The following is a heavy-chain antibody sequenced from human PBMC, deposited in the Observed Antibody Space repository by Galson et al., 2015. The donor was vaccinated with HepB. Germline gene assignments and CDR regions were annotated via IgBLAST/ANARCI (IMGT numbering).Heavy chain of an antibody. CDR1: GFTFSSYS. CDR3: ARGSVHGNFDY. Sequence: SLRLSCAASGFTFSSYSMNWVRQAPRKGLEWVSSISSSSSYIYYADSVKGRFTISRDNAKNSLYLQMNSLRAEDTAVYYCARGSVHGNFDYWGQGTLVTVSS. V-gene: IGHV3-21*01. CDR2: ISSSSSYI. D-gene: IGHD1-26*01. J-gene: IGHJ4*02.